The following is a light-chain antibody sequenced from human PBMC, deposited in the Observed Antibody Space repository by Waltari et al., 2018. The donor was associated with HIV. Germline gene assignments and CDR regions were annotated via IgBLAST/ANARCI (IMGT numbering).Light chain of an antibody. J-gene: IGKJ1*01. V-gene: IGKV4-1*01. CDR2: WAS. CDR1: HTLLHSSNNKNY. CDR3: QQYYSNPWM. Sequence: TVMTQSPDSLVVSLVGGATINCKSNHTLLHSSNNKNYLAWCQQKPGRPPKLLIYWASTRESGVPDRFSGSGSGTDFTLTISSLQAEDVAVYYCQQYYSNPWMFGQGTKVEIK.